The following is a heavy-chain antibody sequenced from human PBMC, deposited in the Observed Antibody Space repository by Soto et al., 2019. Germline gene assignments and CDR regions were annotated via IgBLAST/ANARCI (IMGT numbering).Heavy chain of an antibody. CDR3: ARGEREQWLYQSFDS. CDR2: INPSTGGT. V-gene: IGHV1-2*04. CDR1: GYTFTGYY. Sequence: QVQLLQSGAEVKKPGASVKVSCKASGYTFTGYYIHWVRQAPGQGLEWMGWINPSTGGTNYAQNFQGWVTMTRDTSITTAYMEVSRLRSDDTAVYYCARGEREQWLYQSFDSWGQGTLVTVSS. D-gene: IGHD6-19*01. J-gene: IGHJ4*02.